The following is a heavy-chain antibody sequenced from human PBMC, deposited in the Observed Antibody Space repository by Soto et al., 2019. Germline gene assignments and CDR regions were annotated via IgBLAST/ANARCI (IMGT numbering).Heavy chain of an antibody. CDR1: GFTFSSYA. J-gene: IGHJ2*01. CDR3: ARCEVDSSGYYYRWYFDL. D-gene: IGHD3-22*01. V-gene: IGHV3-30*04. Sequence: GGSLRLSCAASGFTFSSYAMHWVRQAPGKGLEWVAVISYDGSNKYYADSVKGRFTISRDNSKNTLYLQMNSLRAEDTAVYYCARCEVDSSGYYYRWYFDLWGRGTLVTVSS. CDR2: ISYDGSNK.